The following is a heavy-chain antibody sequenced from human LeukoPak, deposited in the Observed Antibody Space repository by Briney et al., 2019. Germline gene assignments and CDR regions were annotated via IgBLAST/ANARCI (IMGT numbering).Heavy chain of an antibody. CDR2: ISYDGSNK. Sequence: PGGSLRLSCAASGFTFSSYAMHWVRQAPGKGLEWVAVISYDGSNKYYADSVKGRFTISRDNSKNTLYLQMNSLRAEDTAVYYCAREKPSYYYYYGMDVWGQGTTVTVSS. CDR1: GFTFSSYA. V-gene: IGHV3-30*04. CDR3: AREKPSYYYYYGMDV. J-gene: IGHJ6*02.